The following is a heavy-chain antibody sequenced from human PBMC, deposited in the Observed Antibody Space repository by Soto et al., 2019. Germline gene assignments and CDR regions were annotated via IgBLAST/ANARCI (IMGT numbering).Heavy chain of an antibody. J-gene: IGHJ3*02. Sequence: QVQLVQSGAEVKKPGASVKVSCKASGYTFTASYMHWVRQAPGQGLEWMGINDPSGGSTSYSQKFQGRVTMNRDTSTSTVYMELNSLRSEDTAVFYCARDSGHYYRSDAFDKWGQGTMVTVSS. CDR3: ARDSGHYYRSDAFDK. CDR1: GYTFTASY. V-gene: IGHV1-46*01. D-gene: IGHD1-26*01. CDR2: NDPSGGST.